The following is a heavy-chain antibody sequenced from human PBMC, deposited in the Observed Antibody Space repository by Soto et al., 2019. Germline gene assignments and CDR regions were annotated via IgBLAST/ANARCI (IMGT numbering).Heavy chain of an antibody. CDR1: GFTFSSYA. J-gene: IGHJ4*02. CDR2: IRGSGGTT. CDR3: AKQMGRYCSSTSCATNY. D-gene: IGHD2-2*01. Sequence: GGSLRLSCAASGFTFSSYAMSWVRQAPGKGLEWVSAIRGSGGTTYYADSVKGRFTISRDNSKNTLYLQMNSLRAEDTAVYYCAKQMGRYCSSTSCATNYWGQGTLVTVSS. V-gene: IGHV3-23*01.